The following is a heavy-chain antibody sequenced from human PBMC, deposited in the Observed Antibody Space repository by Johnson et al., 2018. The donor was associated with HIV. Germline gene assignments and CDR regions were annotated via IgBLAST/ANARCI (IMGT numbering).Heavy chain of an antibody. Sequence: QVQLVESGGGVVQPGTSLRLSCTASGFAFSSYALNWVRQAPGKGLEWVAVISYDGRDASYADSVKGRFTSSSDNSKNTLYLQMNSLRPEDSAVYYCATLWFGEVSVYDAFDVWGQGTMVTVSS. V-gene: IGHV3-30*04. CDR3: ATLWFGEVSVYDAFDV. D-gene: IGHD3-10*01. CDR2: ISYDGRDA. J-gene: IGHJ3*01. CDR1: GFAFSSYA.